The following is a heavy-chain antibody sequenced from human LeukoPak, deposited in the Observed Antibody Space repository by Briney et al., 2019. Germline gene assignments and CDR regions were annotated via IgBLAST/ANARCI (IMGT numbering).Heavy chain of an antibody. CDR2: INADGSST. Sequence: GGSLRLSCAASGFTFSNYWMHWVRQAPEKGLVWVSGINADGSSTTYADSVRGRFTMSRDNAKNKLYLQMNSLRAEDTAVYYCARDYIAARDGGINKFDYWGQGTLVTVSS. J-gene: IGHJ4*02. D-gene: IGHD6-6*01. V-gene: IGHV3-74*01. CDR1: GFTFSNYW. CDR3: ARDYIAARDGGINKFDY.